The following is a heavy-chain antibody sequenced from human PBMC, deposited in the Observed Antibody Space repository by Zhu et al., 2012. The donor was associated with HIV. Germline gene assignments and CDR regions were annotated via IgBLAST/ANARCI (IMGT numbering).Heavy chain of an antibody. V-gene: IGHV4-59*01. J-gene: IGHJ6*03. CDR2: IHYSGST. D-gene: IGHD4-17*01. Sequence: QVQLQESGPGLVKAAETLSLTCAVSGASINNYYWSWTRLSPGRGLEWVGHIHYSGSTNYNPSLKSRVTILLDTSKKQFFLNLKSVTAADTAIYYCARDGLRGXTYGDYYYYMDLWGKGTTVTVSS. CDR3: ARDGLRGXTYGDYYYYMDL. CDR1: GASINNYY.